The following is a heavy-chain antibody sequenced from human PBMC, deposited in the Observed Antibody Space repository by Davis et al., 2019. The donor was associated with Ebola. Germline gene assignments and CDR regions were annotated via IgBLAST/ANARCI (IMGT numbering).Heavy chain of an antibody. CDR2: ISGSGGST. Sequence: GESLKISCAAPGFTFSSYAMSWVRQAPGKGLEWVSAISGSGGSTYYADSVKGRFTISRDNSKNTLYLQMNSLRAEDTAVYYCAKDPNIVVVPAAISYYYYYYGMDVWGQGTTVTVSS. D-gene: IGHD2-2*01. CDR1: GFTFSSYA. J-gene: IGHJ6*02. CDR3: AKDPNIVVVPAAISYYYYYYGMDV. V-gene: IGHV3-23*01.